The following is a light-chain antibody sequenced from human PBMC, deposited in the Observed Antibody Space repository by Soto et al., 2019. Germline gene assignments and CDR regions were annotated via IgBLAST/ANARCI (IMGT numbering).Light chain of an antibody. Sequence: SLVTLSLNPRERATLSCRASHRVSSYFAWYQQKPGQAPRLLIYGTSSRATGIPDRFSGSGSGTDFTLTISRLEPEDFAVYYCQQYGNSPITFGQRRRLEVK. V-gene: IGKV3-20*01. J-gene: IGKJ5*01. CDR3: QQYGNSPIT. CDR2: GTS. CDR1: HRVSSY.